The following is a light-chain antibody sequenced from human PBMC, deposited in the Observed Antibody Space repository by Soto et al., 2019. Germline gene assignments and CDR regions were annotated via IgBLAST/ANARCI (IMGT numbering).Light chain of an antibody. J-gene: IGLJ1*01. CDR1: SSDVGRHNA. V-gene: IGLV2-14*03. Sequence: QSALTQPASVSGSPGQSITISCSGTSSDVGRHNAVSWYQQHPGKVPQLMIYDVSIRPSGISDRLSASKSGNMASLTISGLQAEDEADYYCSSYRVGGSYVFGNGTKVTVL. CDR3: SSYRVGGSYV. CDR2: DVS.